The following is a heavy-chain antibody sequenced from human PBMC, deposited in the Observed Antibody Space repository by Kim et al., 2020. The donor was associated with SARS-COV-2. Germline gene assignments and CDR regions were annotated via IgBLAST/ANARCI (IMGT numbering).Heavy chain of an antibody. CDR3: ARPLYYYDSSGYPPNAFDI. D-gene: IGHD3-22*01. CDR2: IYYSGST. J-gene: IGHJ3*02. CDR1: GGSISSSSYY. V-gene: IGHV4-39*01. Sequence: SETLSLTCTVSGGSISSSSYYWGWIRQPPGKGLEWIGSIYYSGSTYYNPSLKSRVTISVDTSKNQFSLKLSSVTAADTAVYYCARPLYYYDSSGYPPNAFDIWGQGTMVTVSS.